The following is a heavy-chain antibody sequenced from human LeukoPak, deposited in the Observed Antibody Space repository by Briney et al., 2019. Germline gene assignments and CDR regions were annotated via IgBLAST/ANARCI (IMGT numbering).Heavy chain of an antibody. CDR3: ARYNYYYYYMDV. CDR2: ISGSGGST. CDR1: GLTFSSYA. Sequence: PGGSLRLSCAASGLTFSSYAMSWVRQAPGKGLEGVSAISGSGGSTYYADSVKGRFTISRDNYKHTLYLQMNSLRAEDTAVYYCARYNYYYYYMDVWGKGTTVTVSS. V-gene: IGHV3-23*01. D-gene: IGHD5-18*01. J-gene: IGHJ6*03.